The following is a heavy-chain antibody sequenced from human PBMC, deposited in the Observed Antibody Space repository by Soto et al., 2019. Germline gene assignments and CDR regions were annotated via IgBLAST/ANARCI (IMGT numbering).Heavy chain of an antibody. D-gene: IGHD2-2*01. CDR1: GNSFTSYG. Sequence: XSGKVACKATGNSFTSYGISWVRQAPGQGLEWMGWISAYNGNTNYAQKLQGRVTMTTDTSTSTAYMELRSLRSDDAAVYYCARDTSDYFDYWGQGTLVIVSS. CDR2: ISAYNGNT. J-gene: IGHJ4*02. CDR3: ARDTSDYFDY. V-gene: IGHV1-18*01.